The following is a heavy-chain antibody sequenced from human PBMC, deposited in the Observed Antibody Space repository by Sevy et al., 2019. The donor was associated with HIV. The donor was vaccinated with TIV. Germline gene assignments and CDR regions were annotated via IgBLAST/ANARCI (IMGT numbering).Heavy chain of an antibody. J-gene: IGHJ4*02. Sequence: SETLSLTCSLSGDSINNNRWWSWVRQPPGQGLEWIWEIFRTGKANHNASLESRVTISVDPSNNQIYLILTSVTAADTAFYYCARHMTTAGTRGFDYWGQGALVTVSS. CDR2: IFRTGKA. CDR1: GDSINNNRW. V-gene: IGHV4-4*02. D-gene: IGHD6-13*01. CDR3: ARHMTTAGTRGFDY.